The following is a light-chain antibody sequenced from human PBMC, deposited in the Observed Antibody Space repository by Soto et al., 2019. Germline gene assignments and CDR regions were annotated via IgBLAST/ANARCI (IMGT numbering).Light chain of an antibody. CDR2: DVS. CDR3: SSYTSSYTYV. CDR1: SSDVGGYNF. J-gene: IGLJ1*01. V-gene: IGLV2-14*03. Sequence: ALTQPASVSGSPGQSVTISCAGTSSDVGGYNFASWYQQHPGKAPQLMIYDVSSRPSGVSNRFSGSKSGNTASLTISGLQAEDEADYYCSSYTSSYTYVFGTGTKVTVL.